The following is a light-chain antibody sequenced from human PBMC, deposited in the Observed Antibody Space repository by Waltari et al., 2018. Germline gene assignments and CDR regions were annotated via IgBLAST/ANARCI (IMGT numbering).Light chain of an antibody. J-gene: IGLJ2*01. CDR1: KLGDKY. CDR2: QDS. Sequence: SYELTQPPSVSVSPGQPASLTCSGDKLGDKYACWYQQKPGQSPVLVIHQDSKRPSGIPERFSGSNSGNTATLTISGTQAMDEADYYCQAWDSSTGVVFGGGTKLTVL. CDR3: QAWDSSTGVV. V-gene: IGLV3-1*01.